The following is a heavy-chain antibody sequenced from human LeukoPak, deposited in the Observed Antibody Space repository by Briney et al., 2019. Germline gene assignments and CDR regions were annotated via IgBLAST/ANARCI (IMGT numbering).Heavy chain of an antibody. CDR2: ISGSGGTT. CDR1: GFTFSNYG. CDR3: AKGRLDYGDYYVDD. V-gene: IGHV3-23*01. Sequence: EPGGSLRLSCAASGFTFSNYGMSWVRQAPGKGLEWVSVISGSGGTTYYADSVKGRFTISRDNSKNTLYLQMNSLRAEDTSLYYCAKGRLDYGDYYVDDWGQGTLATVSS. D-gene: IGHD2-21*02. J-gene: IGHJ4*02.